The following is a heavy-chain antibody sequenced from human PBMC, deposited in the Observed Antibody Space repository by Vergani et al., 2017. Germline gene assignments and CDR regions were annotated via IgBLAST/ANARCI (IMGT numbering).Heavy chain of an antibody. V-gene: IGHV3-33*01. CDR1: GFTFSSYG. Sequence: QVQLVESGGGVVQPGRSLRLSCAASGFTFSSYGMHWVRQAPGKGLEWVAVIWYDGSNKYYADSVKGRFTISRDNSKNTLYLQMNSLRAEDTAVYYWASDPDIVVVPAALPLEGDDAFDIWGQGTMVTFSS. CDR2: IWYDGSNK. J-gene: IGHJ3*02. D-gene: IGHD2-2*01. CDR3: ASDPDIVVVPAALPLEGDDAFDI.